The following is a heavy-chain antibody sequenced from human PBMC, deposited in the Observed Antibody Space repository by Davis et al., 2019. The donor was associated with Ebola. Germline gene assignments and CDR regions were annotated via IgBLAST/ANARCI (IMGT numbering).Heavy chain of an antibody. CDR1: GFTFSSYS. J-gene: IGHJ6*02. CDR3: ARPRWGYGMDV. D-gene: IGHD7-27*01. CDR2: INHSGST. Sequence: GSLRLSCAASGFTFSSYSMNWISQPPGKGLEWIGEINHSGSTNYNPSLKSRVTITVDTSKNQFSLKLSSVTAADTAVYYCARPRWGYGMDVWGQGTTVTVSS. V-gene: IGHV4-34*01.